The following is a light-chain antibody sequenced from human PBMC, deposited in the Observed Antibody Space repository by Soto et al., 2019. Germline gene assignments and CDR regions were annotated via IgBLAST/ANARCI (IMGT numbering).Light chain of an antibody. CDR3: QHRDNWPPIT. V-gene: IGKV3-11*01. CDR2: DTS. Sequence: IVLTQSPGTLCLSPFERATLSCSAIQSIMSHYLAWYQQKPGQAPRLLIYDTSNRATGIPARFSGSGSGTDFTLTISSLEPEDFAVYYCQHRDNWPPITFGQGTRLEIK. J-gene: IGKJ5*01. CDR1: QSIMSHY.